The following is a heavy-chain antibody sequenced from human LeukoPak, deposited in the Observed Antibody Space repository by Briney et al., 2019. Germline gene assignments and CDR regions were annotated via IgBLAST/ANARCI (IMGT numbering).Heavy chain of an antibody. Sequence: ASVKVSCKASGDTFTSYGISWVRQAPGQGLEWMGRISAFNGITNYAQKLQGRVTMTTDKSTSTAYMELRSLRADYTAVYYCARDHCRSASGPLIGFGPCGQGTLGTVSS. J-gene: IGHJ5*02. CDR2: ISAFNGIT. D-gene: IGHD2-2*01. V-gene: IGHV1-18*01. CDR3: ARDHCRSASGPLIGFGP. CDR1: GDTFTSYG.